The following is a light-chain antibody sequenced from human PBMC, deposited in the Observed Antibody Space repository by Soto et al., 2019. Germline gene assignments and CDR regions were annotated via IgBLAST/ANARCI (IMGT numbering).Light chain of an antibody. V-gene: IGKV3-20*01. J-gene: IGKJ2*01. Sequence: EIVLTQSPGTLSLSPGERATLSCRASQSVSSSYLAWYQQKPGQAPRLLIYGASSRATGIPDRFSGSGSGTDFTLTLSRLEPEDFAVYYCQQYCISPGTFGQGTKLEIK. CDR2: GAS. CDR3: QQYCISPGT. CDR1: QSVSSSY.